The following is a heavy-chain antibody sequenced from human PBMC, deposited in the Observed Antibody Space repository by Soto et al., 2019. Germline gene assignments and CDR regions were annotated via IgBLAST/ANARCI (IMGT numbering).Heavy chain of an antibody. D-gene: IGHD6-13*01. Sequence: GGSLRLSCAASGFTVSSNYMSWVRQAPGKGLEWVANIKQDGSETSYADSVKGRFTISRDNAKSSLYVQMNSLRVEDTALYYCARHRRDSTWSDFDYWGQGTLVTVS. CDR1: GFTVSSNY. V-gene: IGHV3-7*01. CDR2: IKQDGSET. CDR3: ARHRRDSTWSDFDY. J-gene: IGHJ4*02.